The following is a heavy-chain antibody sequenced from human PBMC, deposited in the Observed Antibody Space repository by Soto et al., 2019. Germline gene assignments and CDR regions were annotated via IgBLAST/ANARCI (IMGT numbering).Heavy chain of an antibody. CDR1: GGSISSYH. J-gene: IGHJ4*02. D-gene: IGHD5-12*01. CDR2: IYYSGST. Sequence: PSETLSLTCTVSGGSISSYHWSWVRQPPGKGLEWIGYIYYSGSTNYNPSLKSRVTISVDTSKNQFSLKLSSVTAADTAVYYCARVILGMATIDYWGQGTLVTVSS. V-gene: IGHV4-59*01. CDR3: ARVILGMATIDY.